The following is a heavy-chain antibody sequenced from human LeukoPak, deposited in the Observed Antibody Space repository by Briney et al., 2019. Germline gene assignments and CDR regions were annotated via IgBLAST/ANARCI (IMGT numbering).Heavy chain of an antibody. V-gene: IGHV3-21*01. CDR1: GFTFSNYT. J-gene: IGHJ4*02. CDR2: ISSSSNYI. CDR3: ARDHDGFWSGYYDY. Sequence: GGSLRLSCAASGFTFSNYTMNWVRQAPGKGLEWVSSISSSSNYIYYADSVKGRFTISSDNAENSLYLQMNSLRAEDTAVYYCARDHDGFWSGYYDYWGQGTLVTVSS. D-gene: IGHD3-3*01.